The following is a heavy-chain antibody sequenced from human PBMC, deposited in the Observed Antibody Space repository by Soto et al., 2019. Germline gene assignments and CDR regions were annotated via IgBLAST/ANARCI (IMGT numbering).Heavy chain of an antibody. CDR1: GSTFSSYS. J-gene: IGHJ3*02. D-gene: IGHD6-19*01. CDR2: ISSSSSYI. V-gene: IGHV3-21*01. Sequence: GGSLRLSCAASGSTFSSYSMNWVRQAPGKGLEWVSSISSSSSYIYYADSVKGRFTISRDNAKNSLYLQMNSLRAEDTAVYYCASYSSGLGDAFDIWGQGTMVTVSS. CDR3: ASYSSGLGDAFDI.